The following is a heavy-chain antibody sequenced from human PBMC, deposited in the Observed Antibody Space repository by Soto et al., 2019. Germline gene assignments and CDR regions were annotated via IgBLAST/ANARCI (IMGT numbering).Heavy chain of an antibody. Sequence: SVKVSCKASGGTFSSYAISWVRQAPGQGLEWMGGIIPIFGTANYAQKFQGRVTITADKSTSTAYMELSSLRSEDTAVYYCARVIVVVPAAISAGWFDPWGQGTLVTVSS. D-gene: IGHD2-2*01. V-gene: IGHV1-69*06. CDR3: ARVIVVVPAAISAGWFDP. J-gene: IGHJ5*02. CDR1: GGTFSSYA. CDR2: IIPIFGTA.